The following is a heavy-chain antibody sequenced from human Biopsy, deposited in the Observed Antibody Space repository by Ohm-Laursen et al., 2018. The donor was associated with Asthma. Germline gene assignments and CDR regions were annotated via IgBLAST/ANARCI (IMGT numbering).Heavy chain of an antibody. V-gene: IGHV1-69*13. J-gene: IGHJ6*02. Sequence: GASVKVSCKAHGDILSSFGIKWVRKAPGQGLEWMGGVIPIYGTTHTAQKFPGSVTITADESTSTAYMELASLRKEDTAIYYCPRGGCYDDRRPHNGLDVWGQGTTVTVSS. D-gene: IGHD2-15*01. CDR2: VIPIYGTT. CDR3: PRGGCYDDRRPHNGLDV. CDR1: GDILSSFG.